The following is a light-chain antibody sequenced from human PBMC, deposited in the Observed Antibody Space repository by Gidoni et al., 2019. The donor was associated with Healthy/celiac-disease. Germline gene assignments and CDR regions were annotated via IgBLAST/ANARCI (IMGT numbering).Light chain of an antibody. CDR1: QSISSW. V-gene: IGKV1-5*03. CDR2: KAS. J-gene: IGKJ1*01. Sequence: IQLTQSPSTLSASVGDRVTITFRASQSISSWLAWYQQKPGKATKLLIYKASSLESGVPSRFSGSGYGTEFTLTISSLQHDDFATYYCQQYNSYLTFGQGTKVEIK. CDR3: QQYNSYLT.